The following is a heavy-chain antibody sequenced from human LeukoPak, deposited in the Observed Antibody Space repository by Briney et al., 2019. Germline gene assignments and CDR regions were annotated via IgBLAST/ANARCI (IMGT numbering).Heavy chain of an antibody. D-gene: IGHD6-19*01. CDR2: ISYEGSNE. CDR1: GFTFSTYT. V-gene: IGHV3-30-3*01. J-gene: IGHJ3*02. Sequence: GGSLRLSCEASGFTFSTYTMHWVRQAPGKGLEWVAVISYEGSNEYFADSVKGRFTISRDNSKSTLYLQMNSLRAEDTALYYCARKTFYSSGWYGAFDIWGQGTLVTVSS. CDR3: ARKTFYSSGWYGAFDI.